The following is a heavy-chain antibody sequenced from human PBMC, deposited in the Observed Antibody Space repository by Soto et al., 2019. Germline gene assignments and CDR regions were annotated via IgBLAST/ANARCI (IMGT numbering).Heavy chain of an antibody. CDR1: GFTFSSYD. V-gene: IGHV3-13*01. D-gene: IGHD5-12*01. J-gene: IGHJ4*02. Sequence: GGSLRLSCAASGFTFSSYDMHWVRQATGKGLEWVSAIGTAGDTYYPGSVKGRFTISRENAKNSLYLQMNSLRAEDTAVYYCARVNRDGYNLDCWGQGTLVTVSS. CDR2: IGTAGDT. CDR3: ARVNRDGYNLDC.